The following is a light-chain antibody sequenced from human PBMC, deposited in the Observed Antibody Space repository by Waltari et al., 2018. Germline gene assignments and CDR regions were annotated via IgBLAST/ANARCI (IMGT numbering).Light chain of an antibody. CDR2: DVR. CDR1: SSDIDGHSS. V-gene: IGLV2-14*03. J-gene: IGLJ3*02. Sequence: QSALSQPASVSGSPGQSITLSCTGTSSDIDGHSSVSWYQQHPGKAPKPMIYDVRNRPSGVSYRFSGSKSANTASLTISGLQAEDEADYYCSSYTDSFTVVFGGGTRLTVL. CDR3: SSYTDSFTVV.